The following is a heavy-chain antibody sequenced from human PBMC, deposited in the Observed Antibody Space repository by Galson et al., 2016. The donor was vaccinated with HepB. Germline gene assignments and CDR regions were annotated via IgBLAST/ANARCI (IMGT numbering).Heavy chain of an antibody. Sequence: SLRLSCAASGFAFSRHWMHWVRQAPGKGLVWVSRINWHGTTSNYADSVKGRFTISRDNAKNTLYLQMNSLRAEDTAVYYCVRDHSVVPATDYNWFGPWGQGTLVTVSS. V-gene: IGHV3-74*01. CDR2: INWHGTTS. J-gene: IGHJ5*02. CDR3: VRDHSVVPATDYNWFGP. D-gene: IGHD2-2*01. CDR1: GFAFSRHW.